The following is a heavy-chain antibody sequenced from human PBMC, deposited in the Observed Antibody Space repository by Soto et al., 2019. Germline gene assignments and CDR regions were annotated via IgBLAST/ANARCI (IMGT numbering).Heavy chain of an antibody. CDR3: AKDHIVGATSAFDY. CDR1: GFTFSSYG. D-gene: IGHD1-26*01. V-gene: IGHV3-30*18. Sequence: QVQLVESGGGVVQPGRSLRLSCAASGFTFSSYGMHWVRQAPGKGLEWVAVISYDGSNKYYADSVKGRFTISRDNSKNTLYLQMNSLRAEDTAVYYCAKDHIVGATSAFDYWGQGTLVTVSS. J-gene: IGHJ4*02. CDR2: ISYDGSNK.